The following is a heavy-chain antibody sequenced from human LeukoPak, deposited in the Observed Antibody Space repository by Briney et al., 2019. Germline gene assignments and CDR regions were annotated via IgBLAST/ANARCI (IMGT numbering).Heavy chain of an antibody. J-gene: IGHJ6*02. CDR3: ARGGTTGPHMYGLDV. V-gene: IGHV4-34*01. CDR1: GGFFNDFY. Sequence: SETLSLTCAVYGGFFNDFYWSWIRQTPGKGLEWIGEINNSGIANYNPSLRGQFIISVEASKNQFSLKLSSVTAADTALYYCARGGTTGPHMYGLDVWGQGTTVTVSS. D-gene: IGHD1-1*01. CDR2: INNSGIA.